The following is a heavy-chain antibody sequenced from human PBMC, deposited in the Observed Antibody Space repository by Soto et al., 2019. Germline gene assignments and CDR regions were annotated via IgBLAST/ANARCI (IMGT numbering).Heavy chain of an antibody. Sequence: QLQLQESGSGLVKPSQTLSLTCAVSGGSISSGGYSWSWIRQPTGKGMEWIGYTYPRGSTYYNPSLKGRVTIAVGRSKNQISLKLSSVTAADTAVYSWARAGGVVAVAVDYWGQGTLVTVSS. CDR2: TYPRGST. CDR1: GGSISSGGYS. V-gene: IGHV4-30-2*01. J-gene: IGHJ4*02. D-gene: IGHD6-19*01. CDR3: ARAGGVVAVAVDY.